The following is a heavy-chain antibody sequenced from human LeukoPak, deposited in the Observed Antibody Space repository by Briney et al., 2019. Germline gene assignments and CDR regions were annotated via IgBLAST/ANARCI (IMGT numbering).Heavy chain of an antibody. D-gene: IGHD2-2*01. CDR1: GGSFSGYH. V-gene: IGHV4-34*01. J-gene: IGHJ4*02. CDR2: INHSGST. Sequence: SETLSLTCAVYGGSFSGYHWSWIRQPPGKGLEWIGEINHSGSTNYNPSLKSRVTISVDTSKNQFSLKLSSVTAADTAVYYCARVDCSSTSCYLWYWGQGTLVTVSS. CDR3: ARVDCSSTSCYLWY.